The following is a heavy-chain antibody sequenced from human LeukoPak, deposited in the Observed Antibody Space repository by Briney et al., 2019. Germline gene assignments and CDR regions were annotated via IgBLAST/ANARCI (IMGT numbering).Heavy chain of an antibody. Sequence: PGGSLRLSCAASGFIFSSYWMHWVRHAPGKGLVWVSRINTDGSSTSYADSVKGRFTISRDNAKNTLYLQMNSLRAEDTAVYYCAKDGLPRAPGVVVTNFDYWGQGTLVTVSS. V-gene: IGHV3-74*01. J-gene: IGHJ4*02. D-gene: IGHD2-21*02. CDR1: GFIFSSYW. CDR3: AKDGLPRAPGVVVTNFDY. CDR2: INTDGSST.